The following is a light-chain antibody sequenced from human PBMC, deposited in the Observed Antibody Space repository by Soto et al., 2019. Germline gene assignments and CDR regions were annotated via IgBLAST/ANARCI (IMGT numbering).Light chain of an antibody. CDR3: QQRNNWPTSIT. Sequence: EIVLTQSPVTLSLSPGERATLSCRASQSIASHLAWYQQKPGQAPRLLFHAASSRATGIPARFSGSGSGTDSTRPTSSLEPEDFAVAYCQQRNNWPTSITLGPGTRLEIK. J-gene: IGKJ5*01. V-gene: IGKV3-11*01. CDR1: QSIASH. CDR2: AAS.